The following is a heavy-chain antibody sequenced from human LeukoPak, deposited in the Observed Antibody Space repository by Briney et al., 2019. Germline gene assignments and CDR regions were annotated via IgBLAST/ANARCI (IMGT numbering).Heavy chain of an antibody. CDR3: AKVLYSSSWYGAFDI. D-gene: IGHD6-13*01. CDR2: ISGSGGST. CDR1: GFTFSSYA. Sequence: GGSLRLSCAASGFTFSSYAMSGVRQAPGKGLEWVSAISGSGGSTYYADSVKGRFTISRDNSKNTLYLQMNSLRAKDTAVYYCAKVLYSSSWYGAFDIWGQGTMVTVSS. V-gene: IGHV3-23*01. J-gene: IGHJ3*02.